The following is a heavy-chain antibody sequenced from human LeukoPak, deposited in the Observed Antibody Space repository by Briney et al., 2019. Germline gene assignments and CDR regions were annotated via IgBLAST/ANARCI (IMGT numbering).Heavy chain of an antibody. CDR1: GGSISSSSYY. D-gene: IGHD6-13*01. J-gene: IGHJ4*02. CDR2: IYYSGST. CDR3: ARQSSSWWGDY. Sequence: SETLSLTCTVSGGSISSSSYYWGWIRQPPGKGLEWIGSIYYSGSTYYNPSLKSRVTISVDTSKNQFSLKLSSVTAVDTAVYYCARQSSSWWGDYWGQGTLVTVSS. V-gene: IGHV4-39*01.